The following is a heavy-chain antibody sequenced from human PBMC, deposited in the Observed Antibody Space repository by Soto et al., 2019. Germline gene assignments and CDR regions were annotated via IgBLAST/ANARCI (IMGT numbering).Heavy chain of an antibody. CDR3: ARGNLSFDFDS. J-gene: IGHJ4*02. V-gene: IGHV3-30*03. Sequence: QIQLVESGGDVVQPGRSLRLSCAASGLNFGFFGMHWVRQAPGKGLEWVAFISGDGINTHYADSVRGRFTLSRDYSKKTMYLQMDTLREDDTALYYCARGNLSFDFDSWGQGTLVTVSS. CDR2: ISGDGINT. CDR1: GLNFGFFG. D-gene: IGHD3-10*01.